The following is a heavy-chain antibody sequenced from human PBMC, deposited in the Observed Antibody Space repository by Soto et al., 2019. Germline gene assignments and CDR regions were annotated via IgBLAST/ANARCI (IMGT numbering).Heavy chain of an antibody. CDR1: GFAFGRYA. CDR2: MGGSVDSK. J-gene: IGHJ5*02. CDR3: ARVQICGWYDN. Sequence: EVQLLESGGGLVKPGGSLRLSCAASGFAFGRYALSWVRQAPGKGLEWVSAMGGSVDSKSYADSVKGRFTISRDDPKNTLFLEMNSLRPEDTAIYFCARVQICGWYDNWGQGTLVTVSS. V-gene: IGHV3-23*01. D-gene: IGHD2-21*01.